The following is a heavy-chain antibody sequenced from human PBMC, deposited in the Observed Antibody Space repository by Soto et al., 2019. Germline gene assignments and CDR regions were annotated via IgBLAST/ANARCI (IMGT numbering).Heavy chain of an antibody. Sequence: EVQLLESGGGLVQPGGSLRLSCAASGFTFNTYTMNWVRQAAGKGLEWVSGISGSGATTYYADSVKGRFTISRDNSKNTLYLQMNSLGAGDTAVYYCAKDPEVVVTAPDYWGQGTLVTVSS. V-gene: IGHV3-23*01. CDR2: ISGSGATT. CDR3: AKDPEVVVTAPDY. CDR1: GFTFNTYT. J-gene: IGHJ4*02. D-gene: IGHD2-21*02.